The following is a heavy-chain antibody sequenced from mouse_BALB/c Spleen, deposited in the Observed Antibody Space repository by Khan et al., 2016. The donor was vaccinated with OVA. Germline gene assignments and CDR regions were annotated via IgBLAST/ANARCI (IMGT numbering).Heavy chain of an antibody. Sequence: DLVKPGASVKLSCTASGYTFTSYWINWIKQRPGQGLEWLGRIAPGSGDAYYNELFKGKATLTVEPSSSTAYIQLSSLSSEDSDAYFCARAEGTYGDYAYWGQGATLTVSS. J-gene: IGHJ2*01. CDR3: ARAEGTYGDYAY. D-gene: IGHD2-13*01. CDR2: IAPGSGDA. CDR1: GYTFTSYW. V-gene: IGHV1S41*01.